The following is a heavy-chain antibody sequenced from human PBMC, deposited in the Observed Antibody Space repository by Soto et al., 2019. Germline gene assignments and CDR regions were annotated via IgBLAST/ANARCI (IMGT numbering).Heavy chain of an antibody. CDR1: GFTFSNYA. D-gene: IGHD1-26*01. J-gene: IGHJ3*02. CDR3: AKDWYSGSSGPDAFDI. Sequence: GGSLRLSCAASGFTFSNYAMSWVRQAPGRGLEWVSDISSSGGGTIYADSVKGRFTISRDNSKNTLSLQMNSLRAEDTALYYCAKDWYSGSSGPDAFDIWGQGTLVTVSS. V-gene: IGHV3-23*01. CDR2: ISSSGGGT.